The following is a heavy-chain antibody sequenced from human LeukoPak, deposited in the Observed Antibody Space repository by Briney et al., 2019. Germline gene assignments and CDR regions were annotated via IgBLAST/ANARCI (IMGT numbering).Heavy chain of an antibody. CDR3: AREYCSGGRCQYYFDY. J-gene: IGHJ4*02. CDR1: GFTFSSYA. V-gene: IGHV3-64*01. Sequence: GALRLSCAASGFTFSSYAMHWVRQAPGKGLEYVSGISSDGGSPFHVNSVKGRFTIPRDNSKDTLYLQMGSLRAEDMAVYYCAREYCSGGRCQYYFDYWGQGTLVTVSS. CDR2: ISSDGGSP. D-gene: IGHD2-15*01.